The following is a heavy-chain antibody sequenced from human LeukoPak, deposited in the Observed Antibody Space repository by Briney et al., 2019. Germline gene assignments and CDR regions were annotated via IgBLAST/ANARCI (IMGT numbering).Heavy chain of an antibody. CDR2: IIPIFGTA. V-gene: IGHV1-69*13. D-gene: IGHD3-3*01. J-gene: IGHJ6*02. CDR1: GGTFSSYA. Sequence: ASVKVSCKASGGTFSSYAISWVRQAPGQGLEWMGGIIPIFGTANYAQKFQGRVTITADESTSTAYLDLSSLRSEDTAVYYCARGTYDFWSGYRSRYGMDVWGQGTTVTVSS. CDR3: ARGTYDFWSGYRSRYGMDV.